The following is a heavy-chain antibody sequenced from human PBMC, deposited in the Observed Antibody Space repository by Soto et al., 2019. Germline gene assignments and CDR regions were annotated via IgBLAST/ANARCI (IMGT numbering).Heavy chain of an antibody. CDR1: GVTFSTYT. J-gene: IGHJ4*02. D-gene: IGHD7-27*01. CDR2: FIPMLSVA. CDR3: AFVQGIYLRTEEY. V-gene: IGHV1-69*02. Sequence: QVQLVQSGAEVKKPGSSVKVSCKASGVTFSTYTITWVRQAPGQGLEWMGRFIPMLSVATYAQRLQGRVTITAETSTITAYMELSSLRSEDTAVYFCAFVQGIYLRTEEYWGQGTLVTVSS.